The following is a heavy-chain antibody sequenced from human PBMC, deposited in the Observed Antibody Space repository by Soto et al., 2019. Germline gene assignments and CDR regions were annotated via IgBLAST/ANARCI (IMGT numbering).Heavy chain of an antibody. D-gene: IGHD3-16*02. CDR2: ISWNSGRI. J-gene: IGHJ5*02. Sequence: EVQLVESGGGLVQPGRSLRLSCVASGFTFDDYAMHWVRQAPGQGLEWVAGISWNSGRIGYAESVKGRFNISRDSADNALYLQMNRLRAEDTALYYCVKDSDYVWGSYRSWFDPWGQGTLVTVSS. CDR1: GFTFDDYA. CDR3: VKDSDYVWGSYRSWFDP. V-gene: IGHV3-9*01.